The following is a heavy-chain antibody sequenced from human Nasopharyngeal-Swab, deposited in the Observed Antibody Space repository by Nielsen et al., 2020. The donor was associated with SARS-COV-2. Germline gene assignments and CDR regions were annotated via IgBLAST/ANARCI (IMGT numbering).Heavy chain of an antibody. Sequence: WIRQPPGKGLEWIGYIYYSGSTYYNPSLKSRVTISVDTSKNQFSLKLSSVTAADTAVYYCARELYYGSGSYYKWRGNWFDPWGQGTLVTDSS. CDR2: IYYSGST. V-gene: IGHV4-30-4*01. CDR3: ARELYYGSGSYYKWRGNWFDP. J-gene: IGHJ5*02. D-gene: IGHD3-10*01.